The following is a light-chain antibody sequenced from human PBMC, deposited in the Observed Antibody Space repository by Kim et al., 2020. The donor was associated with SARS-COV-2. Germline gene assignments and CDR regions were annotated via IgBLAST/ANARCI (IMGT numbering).Light chain of an antibody. J-gene: IGLJ1*01. Sequence: QSVLTQPPSASGSPGQSVTISCTGTSSDVGGYNYVSWYQQHPGKAPKLMIYEVSKRPSGVPNRFSGSKSGNTASLTVSGPQAEDEADYYCSSYAGSNNVFGTGTKVTV. CDR3: SSYAGSNNV. V-gene: IGLV2-8*01. CDR1: SSDVGGYNY. CDR2: EVS.